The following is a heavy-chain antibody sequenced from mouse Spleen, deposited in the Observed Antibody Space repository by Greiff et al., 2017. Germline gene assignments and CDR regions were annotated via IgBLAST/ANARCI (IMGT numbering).Heavy chain of an antibody. D-gene: IGHD1-1*01. CDR1: GFTFSSFG. CDR2: ISSGSSTI. V-gene: IGHV5-17*02. Sequence: EVQRVESGGGLVQPGGSRKLSCAASGFTFSSFGMHWVRQAPEKGLEWVAYISSGSSTIYYADTVKGRFTISRDNPKNTLFPQLTSLRSEDTAMYYCVRSDGSSYGDFDVWGAGTTVTVSS. CDR3: VRSDGSSYGDFDV. J-gene: IGHJ1*01.